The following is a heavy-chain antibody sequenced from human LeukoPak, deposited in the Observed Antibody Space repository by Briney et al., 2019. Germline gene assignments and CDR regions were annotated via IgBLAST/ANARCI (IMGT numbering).Heavy chain of an antibody. CDR1: GFTFSSYW. J-gene: IGHJ6*02. CDR2: INSDGSST. Sequence: GGSLRLSCAASGFTFSSYWMHWVRQAPGKGLVWVSRINSDGSSTSYADSVKGRFTISRDNAKNTLYLQMNSLRAEDTAVYYCAKKPSSAVSYYNGMDVWGQGTTVTVSS. CDR3: AKKPSSAVSYYNGMDV. V-gene: IGHV3-74*01.